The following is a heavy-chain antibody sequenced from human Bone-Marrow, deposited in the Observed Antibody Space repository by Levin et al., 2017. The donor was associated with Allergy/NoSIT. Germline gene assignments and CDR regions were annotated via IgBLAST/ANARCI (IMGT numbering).Heavy chain of an antibody. D-gene: IGHD5-12*01. Sequence: LSLTCAASGFTFSSYGMHWVRQAPGKGLEWVAVIWYDGSNKYYADSVKGRFTISRDNSKNTLYLQMNSLRAEDTAVYYCARDGYLSGYDLDYWGQGTLVTVSS. J-gene: IGHJ4*02. CDR3: ARDGYLSGYDLDY. CDR2: IWYDGSNK. V-gene: IGHV3-33*01. CDR1: GFTFSSYG.